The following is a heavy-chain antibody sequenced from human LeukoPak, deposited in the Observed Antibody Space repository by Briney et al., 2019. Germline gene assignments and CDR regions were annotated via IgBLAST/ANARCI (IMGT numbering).Heavy chain of an antibody. D-gene: IGHD2-2*01. CDR1: GYIYTDYY. CDR3: ATGLGYCSSTSCPDY. V-gene: IGHV1-69-2*01. Sequence: ATVKISCKVSGYIYTDYYMHWVRQAPGKGLEWMGLVDPEDGETIYAEKFQGRVTITADTSTDTAYMALSSLRSEDSAVYYCATGLGYCSSTSCPDYWGQGTLVTVSS. J-gene: IGHJ4*02. CDR2: VDPEDGET.